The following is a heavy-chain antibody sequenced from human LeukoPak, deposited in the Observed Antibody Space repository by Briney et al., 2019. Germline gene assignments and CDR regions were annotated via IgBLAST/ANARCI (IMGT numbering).Heavy chain of an antibody. J-gene: IGHJ4*02. D-gene: IGHD3-22*01. Sequence: GGSLRLSCGASGFTFSSYAMSWVRQAPGKGLEWVSAISGSGGSTYYADSVKGRFTISRDNSKNTLYLQMNSLRAEDTAVYYCAKPYYYDSSGGYYFDYWGQGTLVTVSS. V-gene: IGHV3-23*01. CDR3: AKPYYYDSSGGYYFDY. CDR2: ISGSGGST. CDR1: GFTFSSYA.